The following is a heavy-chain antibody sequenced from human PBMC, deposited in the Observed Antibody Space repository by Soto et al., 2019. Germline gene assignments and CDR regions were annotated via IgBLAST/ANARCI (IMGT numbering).Heavy chain of an antibody. D-gene: IGHD6-6*01. CDR1: GGTFSSYA. J-gene: IGHJ5*02. CDR2: IIPIFGTA. CDR3: AASSSSPNWFDP. Sequence: ASVKVSCKASGGTFSSYAISWVRQAPGQGLEWMGGIIPIFGTANYAQKFQGRVTITADESTSTAYMGLSSLRSEDTAVYYCAASSSSPNWFDPCGQGTLVTVSS. V-gene: IGHV1-69*13.